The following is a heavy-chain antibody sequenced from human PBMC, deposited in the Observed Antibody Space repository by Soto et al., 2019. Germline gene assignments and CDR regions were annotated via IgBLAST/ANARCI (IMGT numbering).Heavy chain of an antibody. CDR1: GFTFSSYD. D-gene: IGHD1-1*01. J-gene: IGHJ3*02. V-gene: IGHV3-13*01. CDR3: ARETRQAFDI. Sequence: EVQLVESGGGLVQPGGSLRLSCAASGFTFSSYDMHWVRQATGKGLEWVSAIGTAGDTYYPGSVKGRFTISRENAKNALYIQMNSLRAEDTAVYYCARETRQAFDIWGQGTMVTVSS. CDR2: IGTAGDT.